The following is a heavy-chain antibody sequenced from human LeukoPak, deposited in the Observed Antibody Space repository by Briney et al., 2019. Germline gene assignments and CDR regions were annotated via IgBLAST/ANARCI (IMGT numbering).Heavy chain of an antibody. D-gene: IGHD1-1*01. CDR2: ISSGTINHS. CDR3: ARTQLDLDGFDI. V-gene: IGHV3-48*04. J-gene: IGHJ3*02. Sequence: PGGSLRLSCAASEFDFSSHAMTWVRQAPGKGLECLSYISSGTINHSNYADSVKGRFTISRDNARNSLYLQMNSLRGEDTAVYYCARTQLDLDGFDIWGQGTTVTVSS. CDR1: EFDFSSHA.